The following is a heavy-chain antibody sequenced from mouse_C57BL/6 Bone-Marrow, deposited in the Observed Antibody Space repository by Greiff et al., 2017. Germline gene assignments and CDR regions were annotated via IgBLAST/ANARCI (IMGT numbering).Heavy chain of an antibody. CDR1: GYSITSGYY. CDR3: ASLIYYDYDGWYVDV. Sequence: EVHLVESGPGLVKPSQSLSLTCSVTGYSITSGYYWNWIRQFPGNKLEWMGYISYDGSNNYNPSLKNRISITRDTSKNQFFLKLNSVTTEDTATYYCASLIYYDYDGWYVDVWGTGTTVTVSS. J-gene: IGHJ1*03. V-gene: IGHV3-6*01. CDR2: ISYDGSN. D-gene: IGHD2-4*01.